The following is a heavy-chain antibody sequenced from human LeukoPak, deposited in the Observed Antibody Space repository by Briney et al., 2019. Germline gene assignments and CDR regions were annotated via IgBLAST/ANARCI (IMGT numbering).Heavy chain of an antibody. Sequence: SETLSLTCTVSGGSISSYYWSWIRQPPGKGLEWIGYIYYSGSTNYNPSLKSRVTISVDTSKNQFSLKLSSVTAADTAVYYCARADVGDYYGSGSYWRWGQGTLVTVSS. CDR2: IYYSGST. CDR3: ARADVGDYYGSGSYWR. V-gene: IGHV4-59*01. CDR1: GGSISSYY. J-gene: IGHJ4*02. D-gene: IGHD3-10*01.